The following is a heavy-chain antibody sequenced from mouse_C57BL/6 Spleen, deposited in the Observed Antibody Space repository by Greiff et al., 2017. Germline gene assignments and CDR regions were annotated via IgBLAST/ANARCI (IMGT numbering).Heavy chain of an antibody. CDR1: GFNIKDDY. CDR2: IDPENGDT. CDR3: TTASDGYYDD. V-gene: IGHV14-4*01. J-gene: IGHJ2*01. D-gene: IGHD2-3*01. Sequence: VQLQQSGAELVRPGASVKLSCTASGFNIKDDYMHWVKQRPEQGLEWIGWIDPENGDTEYASKFQGKATITADTSSNTAYLQLSSLTSETTAVYYCTTASDGYYDDWGQGTTLTVSS.